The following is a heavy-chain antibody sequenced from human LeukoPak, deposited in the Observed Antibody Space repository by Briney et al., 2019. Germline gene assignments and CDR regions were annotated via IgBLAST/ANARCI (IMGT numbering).Heavy chain of an antibody. J-gene: IGHJ6*03. Sequence: ASVKVSCKASGGTSTTYTITWVRQAPGQGLEWMGGIIPIFRTPNYAQKFQGRVTITTDESTSTAYMELSSLKSDDTAIYYCARVDRYYFYLDVWGKGTTVTVSS. CDR2: IIPIFRTP. V-gene: IGHV1-69*05. CDR1: GGTSTTYT. CDR3: ARVDRYYFYLDV.